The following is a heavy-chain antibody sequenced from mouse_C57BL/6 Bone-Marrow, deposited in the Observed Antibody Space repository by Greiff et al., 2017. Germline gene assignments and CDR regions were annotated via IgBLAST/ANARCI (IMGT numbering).Heavy chain of an antibody. J-gene: IGHJ2*01. CDR1: GYAFSSSW. CDR2: IYPGDGDT. V-gene: IGHV1-82*01. CDR3: ARGGWLLFDF. D-gene: IGHD2-3*01. Sequence: QVQLQQSGPELVKPGASVKISCKASGYAFSSSWMNWVKQRPGKGLEWIGRIYPGDGDTNYNGKFKGKATLTADKSSSTTYMQLSSLRSADSAVYCWARGGWLLFDFWGQGTTLTVSS.